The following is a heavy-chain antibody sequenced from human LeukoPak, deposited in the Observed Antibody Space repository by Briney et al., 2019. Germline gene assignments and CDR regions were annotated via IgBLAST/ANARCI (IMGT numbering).Heavy chain of an antibody. CDR2: IYGDGRT. CDR3: AKEGSVAGIFDY. Sequence: GGSLRLSCVVSGFSVSNNYIIWVRQAPGNGLERVSVIYGDGRTSHSASVRGRFTISRDNSKNTLYLQMNSLRAEDTAVYYCAKEGSVAGIFDYWGQGTLVTVSS. V-gene: IGHV3-53*01. CDR1: GFSVSNNY. D-gene: IGHD6-19*01. J-gene: IGHJ4*02.